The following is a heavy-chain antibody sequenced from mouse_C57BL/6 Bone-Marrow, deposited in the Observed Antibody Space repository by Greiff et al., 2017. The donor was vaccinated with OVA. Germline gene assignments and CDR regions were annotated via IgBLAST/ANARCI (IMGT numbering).Heavy chain of an antibody. Sequence: VQLPQPGAELVQPGASVTLSCQASGYTFPSYWITWVKQRPGQGLECLFHISPCFGSTHSNEKFKSKATLTVDTSSSTAYMQLSSLTSEDSAVYYCARDAYYSNYVTVAWFAYWGQGTLVTVSA. CDR3: ARDAYYSNYVTVAWFAY. V-gene: IGHV1-55*01. J-gene: IGHJ3*01. CDR2: ISPCFGST. CDR1: GYTFPSYW. D-gene: IGHD2-5*01.